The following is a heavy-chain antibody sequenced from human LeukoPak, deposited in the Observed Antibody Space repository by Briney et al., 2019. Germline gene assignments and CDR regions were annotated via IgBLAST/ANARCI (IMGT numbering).Heavy chain of an antibody. D-gene: IGHD5-24*01. Sequence: PSETLSLTCAVYGGTFSGYCWSWIRQPPGKGLEWIGEINHSGSTNYNPSLKSRVTISVDTSKNQFSLKLSSVTAADMAVYYCARALHGYQLSGGYYFDYWGQGTLVTVSS. V-gene: IGHV4-34*01. J-gene: IGHJ4*02. CDR3: ARALHGYQLSGGYYFDY. CDR2: INHSGST. CDR1: GGTFSGYC.